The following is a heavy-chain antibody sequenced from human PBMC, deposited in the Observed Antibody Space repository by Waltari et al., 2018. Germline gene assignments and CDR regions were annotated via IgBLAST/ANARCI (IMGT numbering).Heavy chain of an antibody. CDR2: IYAVGDT. V-gene: IGHV3-66*02. D-gene: IGHD3-3*02. CDR1: GFATNYNY. CDR3: ARWRSIAFWYFEL. Sequence: EVRLVESGGDLVRPGGSLRLSCTASGFATNYNYMTWVRQAPGKGLEWVSVIYAVGDTYYADSVKGRFTISRDTSKNEVFLQMNDVRAEDTAVYYCARWRSIAFWYFELWGRGTLVTVSS. J-gene: IGHJ2*01.